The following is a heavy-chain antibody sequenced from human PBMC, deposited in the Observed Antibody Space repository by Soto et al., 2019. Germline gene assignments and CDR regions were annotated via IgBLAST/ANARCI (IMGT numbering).Heavy chain of an antibody. D-gene: IGHD6-13*01. Sequence: GGSLRLSCAASGFTFSSYWMHWVRQAPGKGLVWVSRINSDGSSTSYADSVKGRFTISRDKAKNTLYLQMNSLRAEDTAVYYCARAGYSSSKFDPWGQGTLVTVSS. V-gene: IGHV3-74*01. CDR2: INSDGSST. CDR1: GFTFSSYW. CDR3: ARAGYSSSKFDP. J-gene: IGHJ5*02.